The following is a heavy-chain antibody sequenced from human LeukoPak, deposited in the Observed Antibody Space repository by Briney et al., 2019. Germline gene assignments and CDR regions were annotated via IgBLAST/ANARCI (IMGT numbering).Heavy chain of an antibody. D-gene: IGHD5-24*01. CDR3: ARASKPWLQLT. CDR1: GFTFSNYW. J-gene: IGHJ5*02. V-gene: IGHV3-7*05. CDR2: IKEDGSEK. Sequence: HPGGSLRLSCAASGFTFSNYWMIWVRQAQGKGLEWVGNIKEDGSEKRYADSVRGRFTISRDNAQTSIYLQMYSLRAEDTAVYYCARASKPWLQLTWGQGTLVTVSS.